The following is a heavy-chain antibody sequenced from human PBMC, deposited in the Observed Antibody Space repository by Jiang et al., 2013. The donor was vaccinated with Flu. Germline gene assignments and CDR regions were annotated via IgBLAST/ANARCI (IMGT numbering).Heavy chain of an antibody. CDR3: ARDKIQGWVAVSGTGWFDP. J-gene: IGHJ5*02. V-gene: IGHV1-18*01. Sequence: GPSVKVSCKASGYTFTSYGISWVRQAPGQGLEWWDGSALTLVTQTNAQKYQGRVTMTTDTSTNTAFMELRSLRSDDTAVYYCARDKIQGWVAVSGTGWFDPWGQGTVVTVSS. CDR1: GYTFTSYG. CDR2: SALTLVT. D-gene: IGHD6-19*01.